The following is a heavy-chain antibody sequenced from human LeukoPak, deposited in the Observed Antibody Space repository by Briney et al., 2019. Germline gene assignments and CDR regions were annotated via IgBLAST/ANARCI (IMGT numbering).Heavy chain of an antibody. J-gene: IGHJ6*02. D-gene: IGHD4-23*01. Sequence: ASVKVSFKTSGYTFTNYDLTWVRQATGQGPEWMGWMSPDGGKTAYAQKFQGRVTMTRDTSISTAYMELSSLRSEDTAVYYCARANGGKYYYYYGMDVWGQGTTVTVSS. V-gene: IGHV1-8*01. CDR1: GYTFTNYD. CDR3: ARANGGKYYYYYGMDV. CDR2: MSPDGGKT.